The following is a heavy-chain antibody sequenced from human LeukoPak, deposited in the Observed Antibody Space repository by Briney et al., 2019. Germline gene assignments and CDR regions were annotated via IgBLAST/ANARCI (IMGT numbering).Heavy chain of an antibody. V-gene: IGHV3-11*01. Sequence: GGSLRLSCAASGFTFSDYYMSWIRQAPGKGLEWVSYISSSGSTIYYADSVKGRFTISRDNAKNSLYLQMSSLRAEDTAVYYCARSGIQLWTTTFDYWGQGTLVTVSS. CDR3: ARSGIQLWTTTFDY. J-gene: IGHJ4*02. D-gene: IGHD5-18*01. CDR2: ISSSGSTI. CDR1: GFTFSDYY.